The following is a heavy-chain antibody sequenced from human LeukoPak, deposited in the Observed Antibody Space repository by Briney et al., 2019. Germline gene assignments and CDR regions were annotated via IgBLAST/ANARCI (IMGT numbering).Heavy chain of an antibody. CDR1: GLTFKNAW. Sequence: GGSLRLSCAASGLTFKNAWMSWVRQAPGKGLEWVSVISGSGGSAYYVDSVKGRFTISRDNSKNTLFLQMNSLKAEDTALYYCAKGGTSLSKPSDYWGQGTLVTVSS. V-gene: IGHV3-23*01. J-gene: IGHJ4*02. CDR3: AKGGTSLSKPSDY. CDR2: ISGSGGSA. D-gene: IGHD1-1*01.